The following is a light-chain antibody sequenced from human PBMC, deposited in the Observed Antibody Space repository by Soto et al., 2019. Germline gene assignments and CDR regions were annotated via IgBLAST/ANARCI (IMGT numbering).Light chain of an antibody. Sequence: QAVVTQSPSASGTPGQRVTISCSGSSSNIGSNYVYWYQQLPGTAPKLLIYRHNQRPSGVPDRFSGSKSGTSASLAVSGLRSEDEADYYCAAWDDSLRGPVFGGGTQLTVL. V-gene: IGLV1-47*01. CDR3: AAWDDSLRGPV. CDR1: SSNIGSNY. CDR2: RHN. J-gene: IGLJ3*02.